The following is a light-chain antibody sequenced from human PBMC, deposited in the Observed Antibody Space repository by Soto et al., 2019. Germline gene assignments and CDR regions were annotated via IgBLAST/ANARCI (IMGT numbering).Light chain of an antibody. CDR1: SSDVGGYNY. Sequence: QSVLTQPPSASGSPGQSVTISCTGTSSDVGGYNYVSWYQQHPGKAPKLMIYEVSKRPSGVPDRFSGSKSGNTASLTVSGLQAEEEAEYYCSSYAGSKTRVFVNGNKVTAL. CDR2: EVS. J-gene: IGLJ1*01. CDR3: SSYAGSKTRV. V-gene: IGLV2-8*01.